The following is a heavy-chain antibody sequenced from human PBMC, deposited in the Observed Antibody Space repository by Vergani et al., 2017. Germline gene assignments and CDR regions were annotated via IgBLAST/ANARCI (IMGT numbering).Heavy chain of an antibody. D-gene: IGHD3-22*01. CDR3: ARDDSSGDYGSSSAFDI. CDR1: GFTFSSYS. J-gene: IGHJ3*02. Sequence: VQLVESGGGVVQPGRSLRLSCAASGFTFSSYSMNWVRQAPGKGLEWVSSISSSSSYIYYADSVKGRFTISRDNAKNSLYLQMNSLRAEDTAVYYCARDDSSGDYGSSSAFDIWGQGTMVTVSS. V-gene: IGHV3-21*04. CDR2: ISSSSSYI.